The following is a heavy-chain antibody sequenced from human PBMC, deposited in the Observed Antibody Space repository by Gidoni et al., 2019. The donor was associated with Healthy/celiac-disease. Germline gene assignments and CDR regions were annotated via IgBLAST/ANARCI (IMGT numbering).Heavy chain of an antibody. J-gene: IGHJ3*02. D-gene: IGHD4-17*01. CDR3: AREYGDAFDI. CDR2: IYYSGST. CDR1: GGSISSYY. V-gene: IGHV4-59*01. Sequence: QVQLQVSAPGLVKPSDTLSLTCPVSGGSISSYYWSWIRQPPGKGLEWIGYIYYSGSTTYNPSLKSRVTISVDTSKNQFSLKLSSVTAADTAVYYCAREYGDAFDIWGQGTMVTVSS.